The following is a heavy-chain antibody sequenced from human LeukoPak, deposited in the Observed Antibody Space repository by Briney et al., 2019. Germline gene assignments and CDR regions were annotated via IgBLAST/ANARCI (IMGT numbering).Heavy chain of an antibody. CDR2: ISYDGSNK. V-gene: IGHV3-30-3*01. Sequence: GGSLRLSCAASGFTFSSYAMHWVRQAPGKGLEWVAVISYDGSNKYYADSVKGRFTISRDNSKNTLYLQMNSLRAEDTAVYYRARSPPPDYGDYPVYYYYGMDVWGQGTTVTVSS. J-gene: IGHJ6*02. CDR1: GFTFSSYA. D-gene: IGHD4-17*01. CDR3: ARSPPPDYGDYPVYYYYGMDV.